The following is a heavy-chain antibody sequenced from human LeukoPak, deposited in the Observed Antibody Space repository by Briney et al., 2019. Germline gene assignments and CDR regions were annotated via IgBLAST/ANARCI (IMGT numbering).Heavy chain of an antibody. CDR2: ISYSETT. J-gene: IGHJ4*02. D-gene: IGHD1-26*01. V-gene: IGHV4-59*01. Sequence: SETLSLTCTVSGGSISSYYWSWIRQPPGKGLEWIGYISYSETTNYNPSLKSRVTISVDTSKNQFSLKLSSVTAADTAVYYCARESGSYRNFDYWGQGTLVTVSS. CDR1: GGSISSYY. CDR3: ARESGSYRNFDY.